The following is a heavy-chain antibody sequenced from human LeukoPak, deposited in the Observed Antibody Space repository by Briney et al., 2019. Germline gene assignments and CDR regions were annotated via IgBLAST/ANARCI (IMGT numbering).Heavy chain of an antibody. J-gene: IGHJ5*02. D-gene: IGHD3-10*01. CDR3: AKDYYGSGATPEA. V-gene: IGHV3-30*18. CDR2: ISYDGSNK. Sequence: PGRPLRLSCAASGFTFNDYAMHWVRQAPGKGLEWVSDISYDGSNKYYADSVKGRFTISRGNSKNTLYLQMNSLRAEDTAVYYCAKDYYGSGATPEAWGQGTLVTVSS. CDR1: GFTFNDYA.